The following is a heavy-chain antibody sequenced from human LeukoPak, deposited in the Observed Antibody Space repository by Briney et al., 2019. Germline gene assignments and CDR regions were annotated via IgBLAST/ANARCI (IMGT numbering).Heavy chain of an antibody. V-gene: IGHV3-7*03. CDR1: GFTFSSYW. J-gene: IGHJ6*02. D-gene: IGHD2-15*01. Sequence: GGSLRLSCAASGFTFSSYWMSWVRQAPGKGLEWVANIKQDGREKYYVDSVKGRFTISRDNAKNSLYLQMNSLRAEDTAVYYCARWYCSGGSCYLYYYYYGMDVWGQGTTVTVSS. CDR2: IKQDGREK. CDR3: ARWYCSGGSCYLYYYYYGMDV.